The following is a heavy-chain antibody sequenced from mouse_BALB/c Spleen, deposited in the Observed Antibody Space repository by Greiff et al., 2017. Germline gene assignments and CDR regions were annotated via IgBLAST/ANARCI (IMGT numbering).Heavy chain of an antibody. V-gene: IGHV10-1*02. CDR2: IRSKSNNYAT. D-gene: IGHD2-1*01. CDR3: VRHRNYGDYAMDY. CDR1: GFTFNTYA. J-gene: IGHJ4*01. Sequence: DVKLQESGGGLVQPKGSLKLSCAASGFTFNTYAMNWVRQAPGKGLEWVARIRSKSNNYATYYADSVKDRFTISRDDSQSMLYLQMNNLKTEDTAMYYCVRHRNYGDYAMDYWGQGTSVTVSS.